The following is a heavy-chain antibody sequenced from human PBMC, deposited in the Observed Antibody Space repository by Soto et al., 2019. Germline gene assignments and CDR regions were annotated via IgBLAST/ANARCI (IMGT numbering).Heavy chain of an antibody. CDR2: ISNTGGST. CDR3: AHPRGYGVFDAVDI. V-gene: IGHV3-23*01. D-gene: IGHD4-17*01. CDR1: GFMFSTYA. Sequence: GGSLRLSCAASGFMFSTYAMNWVRQAPGKGLECVSAISNTGGSTFYAESVRGRFTISRDNSINTLYLQMTSLRTEDTAVYYCAHPRGYGVFDAVDIWGQGTMVTVSS. J-gene: IGHJ3*02.